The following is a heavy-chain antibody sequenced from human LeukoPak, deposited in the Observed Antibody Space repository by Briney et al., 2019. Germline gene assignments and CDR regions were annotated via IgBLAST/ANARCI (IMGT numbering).Heavy chain of an antibody. J-gene: IGHJ5*02. D-gene: IGHD4-23*01. V-gene: IGHV3-30*02. CDR3: AKGDDYGANTRLPKYNWFDP. CDR2: IRYDGNNK. Sequence: TGGSLRLSCAASGFTFSSYAMHWVRQAPGRGLEWVAFIRYDGNNKNYADSVKGRFTISRDNSKDTLYLQMNSLRAEDTAVYYRAKGDDYGANTRLPKYNWFDPWGQGTLVTVSS. CDR1: GFTFSSYA.